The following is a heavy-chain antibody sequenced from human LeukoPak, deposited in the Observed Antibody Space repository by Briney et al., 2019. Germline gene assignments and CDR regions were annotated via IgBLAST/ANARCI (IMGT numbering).Heavy chain of an antibody. CDR1: GGTFSSYA. D-gene: IGHD2-15*01. V-gene: IGHV1-69*01. CDR2: IIPIFGTA. CDR3: ARAYCSGGSCRYYYYYYMDV. Sequence: SVKVSCKASGGTFSSYAISWVRQAPGQGLEWMGGIIPIFGTANYAQKFRGRVTITADESTSTAYMELSSLRSEDTAVYYCARAYCSGGSCRYYYYYYMDVWGKGTTVTVSS. J-gene: IGHJ6*03.